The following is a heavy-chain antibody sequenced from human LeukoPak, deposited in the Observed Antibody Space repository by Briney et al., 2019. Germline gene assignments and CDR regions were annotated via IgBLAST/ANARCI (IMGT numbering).Heavy chain of an antibody. D-gene: IGHD3-22*01. CDR2: IYHSGST. V-gene: IGHV4-30-2*01. CDR3: ARGAGYYYDSSGFKSHNWFGP. J-gene: IGHJ5*02. Sequence: SQTLSLTCAVSGGSISSGGYSWSWIRQPPGKGLEWIGYIYHSGSTYYNPSLKSRVTISVDRSKNQFSLKLSSVTAADTAVYYCARGAGYYYDSSGFKSHNWFGPWGQGTLVTVSS. CDR1: GGSISSGGYS.